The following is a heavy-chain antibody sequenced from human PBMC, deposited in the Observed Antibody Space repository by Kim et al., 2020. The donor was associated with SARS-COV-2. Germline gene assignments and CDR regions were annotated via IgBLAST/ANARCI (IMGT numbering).Heavy chain of an antibody. J-gene: IGHJ4*02. V-gene: IGHV2-5*02. D-gene: IGHD3-10*01. CDR1: GFSIRTSGEG. Sequence: SGPTLVKPTQTLTLTCTFSGFSIRTSGEGVGWIRQPPGKALEWLALIYWDDDRLYSPSLRTRLTITKDTSKNQVVLTLANMDPADTATYYCAHNYYYGSGTYSSFDFWGQGTLVTVSS. CDR3: AHNYYYGSGTYSSFDF. CDR2: IYWDDDR.